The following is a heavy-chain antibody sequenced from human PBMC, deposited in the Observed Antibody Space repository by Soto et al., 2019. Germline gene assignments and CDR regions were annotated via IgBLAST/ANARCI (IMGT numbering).Heavy chain of an antibody. D-gene: IGHD4-17*01. J-gene: IGHJ6*02. CDR2: TIPILGIA. Sequence: QVQLVQSGAEVKKPGSSVKVSCKASGGTFSSYTISWVRQAPGQGLEWMGRTIPILGIANYAQKFQSRVTITADKPTSTAYMELRSLRPQDTAVYYCARACGDYESSYYCGMDVWGQGPTVTVSS. CDR3: ARACGDYESSYYCGMDV. V-gene: IGHV1-69*02. CDR1: GGTFSSYT.